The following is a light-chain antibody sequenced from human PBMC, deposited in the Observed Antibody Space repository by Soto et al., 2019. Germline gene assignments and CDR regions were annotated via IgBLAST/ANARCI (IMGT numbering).Light chain of an antibody. CDR3: SSYTRSATWV. J-gene: IGLJ3*02. V-gene: IGLV2-14*01. CDR1: SSDVGGYNY. CDR2: EVS. Sequence: QSALTQPASVSGSPGQSITISCTGTSSDVGGYNYVPWYQQHPGKAPKLMVYEVSNRPSGVSNRFSGFKSGNTASLTISGLQTEDEADYYCSSYTRSATWVFGGGTKLTVL.